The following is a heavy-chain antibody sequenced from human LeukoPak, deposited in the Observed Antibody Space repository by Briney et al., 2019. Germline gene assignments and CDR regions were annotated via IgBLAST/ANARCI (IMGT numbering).Heavy chain of an antibody. D-gene: IGHD1-26*01. Sequence: PAETLSLTCTVSGASVSGSAYYWGWIRQPPGKGLEWIGNIYYSGSTYYNESLESRVTISIDTSKNQFSLKLNSVTAADTAMYYCAKSGGYGLIDYWGQGTLVTVSS. CDR1: GASVSGSAYY. CDR3: AKSGGYGLIDY. CDR2: IYYSGST. J-gene: IGHJ4*02. V-gene: IGHV4-39*01.